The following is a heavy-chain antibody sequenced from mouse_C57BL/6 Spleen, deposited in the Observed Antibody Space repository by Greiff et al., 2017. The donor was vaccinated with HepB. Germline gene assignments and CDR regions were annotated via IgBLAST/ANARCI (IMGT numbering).Heavy chain of an antibody. V-gene: IGHV1-47*01. CDR3: ARRIYYGNLGYFDV. D-gene: IGHD2-1*01. J-gene: IGHJ1*03. CDR1: GYTFTTYP. Sequence: QVHVKQSGAELVKPGASVKMSCKASGYTFTTYPIEWMKQNHGKSLEWIGNFHPYNDDTKYNEKFKGKATLTVEKSSSTVYLELSRLTSDDSAVYYCARRIYYGNLGYFDVWGTGTTVTVSS. CDR2: FHPYNDDT.